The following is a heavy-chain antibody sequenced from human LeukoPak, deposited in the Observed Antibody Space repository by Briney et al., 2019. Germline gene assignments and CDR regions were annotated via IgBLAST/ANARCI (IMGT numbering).Heavy chain of an antibody. Sequence: PGGSLRLSCAASGFTFSTYAMNWVRQAPGKGLEWVSGISGSADRTYYADSVKGRFTISRDNSKNTLYLQMNSLRAEDTAVYYCARETRRYFDWLPDYYYYYYMDVWGKGTTVTISS. J-gene: IGHJ6*03. V-gene: IGHV3-23*01. CDR3: ARETRRYFDWLPDYYYYYYMDV. D-gene: IGHD3-9*01. CDR1: GFTFSTYA. CDR2: ISGSADRT.